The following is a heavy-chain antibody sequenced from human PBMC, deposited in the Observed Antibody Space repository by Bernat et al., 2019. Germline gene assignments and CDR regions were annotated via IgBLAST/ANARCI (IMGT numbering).Heavy chain of an antibody. D-gene: IGHD3/OR15-3a*01. Sequence: EVQLVESGGGLIQPGGSLRLSCAASGFTVSSNYMSWVRQAPGEGLEWVSVSDSGGSTDYADSGKGRFTISRDKSKNTLYLQMNSLRAEDTAVYYCARGNSLDGYAFDIWGQGTMVTVSS. J-gene: IGHJ3*02. V-gene: IGHV3-53*01. CDR3: ARGNSLDGYAFDI. CDR2: SDSGGST. CDR1: GFTVSSNY.